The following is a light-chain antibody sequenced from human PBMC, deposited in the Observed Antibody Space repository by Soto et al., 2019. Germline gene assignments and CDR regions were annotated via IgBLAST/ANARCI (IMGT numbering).Light chain of an antibody. J-gene: IGKJ2*01. CDR1: LSPLYSDGNTY. CDR2: KVS. Sequence: DVVMTQSPLSLPVTLGQPASISCRSSLSPLYSDGNTYLNWFQLRPGQSPRRLIYKVSNRDSGVPDRFSGRGTGTQFTLNISRVEAEDVVVCVCMRGTPWPYTFGQRTKLEI. V-gene: IGKV2-30*01. CDR3: MRGTPWPYT.